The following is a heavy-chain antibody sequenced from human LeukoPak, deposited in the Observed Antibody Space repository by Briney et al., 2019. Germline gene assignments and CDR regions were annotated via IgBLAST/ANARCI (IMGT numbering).Heavy chain of an antibody. D-gene: IGHD2-2*02. CDR3: ARQVGYCSSTSCYTPGTSGFDY. CDR2: IYPGDSDT. Sequence: GESLKISCKGSGYSFTSYWIGWVRHMPGKGLEWMGIIYPGDSDTRYSPSFQGQVTISADKSISTAYLQWSSLKASDTAMYYCARQVGYCSSTSCYTPGTSGFDYWGQGTLVTVSS. J-gene: IGHJ4*02. CDR1: GYSFTSYW. V-gene: IGHV5-51*01.